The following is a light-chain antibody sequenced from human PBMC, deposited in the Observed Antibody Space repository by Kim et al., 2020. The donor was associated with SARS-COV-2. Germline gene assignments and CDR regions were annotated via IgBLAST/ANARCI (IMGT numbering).Light chain of an antibody. V-gene: IGLV3-19*01. Sequence: VALGQTSRITFQGDSLRSNYASWYQQKPGQAPRLVIYGKNNRPSGTPDRFSGSSSGNTASLTITGAQAEDEAGYYCNSRDSNTNVVFGGGTQLTVL. CDR3: NSRDSNTNVV. CDR1: SLRSNY. J-gene: IGLJ2*01. CDR2: GKN.